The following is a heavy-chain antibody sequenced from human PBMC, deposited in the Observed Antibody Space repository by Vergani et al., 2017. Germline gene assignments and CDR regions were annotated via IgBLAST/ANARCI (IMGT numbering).Heavy chain of an antibody. D-gene: IGHD3-22*01. Sequence: QLQLQESGPGLVKPSETLSLTCTVSGGSISSSSYYWGWIRQPPGKGLEWLGSIYYSGSTYYNPSLKSRVTISVDTSKNQFSLKLSSVTAADTAVYYCARGLYDSSGYYPPDAFDIWGQGTMVTVSS. V-gene: IGHV4-39*07. J-gene: IGHJ3*02. CDR3: ARGLYDSSGYYPPDAFDI. CDR2: IYYSGST. CDR1: GGSISSSSYY.